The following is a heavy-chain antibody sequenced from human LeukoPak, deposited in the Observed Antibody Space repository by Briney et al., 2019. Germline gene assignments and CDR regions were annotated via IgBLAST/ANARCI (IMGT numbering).Heavy chain of an antibody. CDR3: GRGGYWLDP. Sequence: GRSLRLSCAASGFTFSTYAMHWVRQAPGKGLKWVAVISLDGSNKLYADSVKGRFTISRENSKNTLYLQMNSLRGGDTAVYYCGRGGYWLDPWGQGTLVTVSS. J-gene: IGHJ5*02. CDR2: ISLDGSNK. CDR1: GFTFSTYA. V-gene: IGHV3-30*03.